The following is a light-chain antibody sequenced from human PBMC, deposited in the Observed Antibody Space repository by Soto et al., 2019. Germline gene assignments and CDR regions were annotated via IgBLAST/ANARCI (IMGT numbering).Light chain of an antibody. J-gene: IGLJ1*01. Sequence: QSVLTQPASVSGSPGQSITISCTGASSDVGGYDYVSWYQQHPGKAPKLMIYEVANRPSGVSNRFSGSKSGNTASLTISGLKAEDEADYYCSSYTSSNTLVFGTGTKVTVL. CDR1: SSDVGGYDY. CDR2: EVA. V-gene: IGLV2-14*01. CDR3: SSYTSSNTLV.